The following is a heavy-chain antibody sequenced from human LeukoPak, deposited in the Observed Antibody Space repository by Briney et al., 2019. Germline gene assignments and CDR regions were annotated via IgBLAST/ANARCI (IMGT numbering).Heavy chain of an antibody. CDR2: IYPGDSDT. CDR1: GYSFTSYW. CDR3: ARQPIYYGSGFN. D-gene: IGHD3-10*01. Sequence: GESLKISCKGPGYSFTSYWIGWVRQMPGKGLGWMGVIYPGDSDTRYSPSFQGQVTISADKSISTAYLQWSSLKASDTAMYYCARQPIYYGSGFNWGQGTLVTVSS. V-gene: IGHV5-51*01. J-gene: IGHJ4*02.